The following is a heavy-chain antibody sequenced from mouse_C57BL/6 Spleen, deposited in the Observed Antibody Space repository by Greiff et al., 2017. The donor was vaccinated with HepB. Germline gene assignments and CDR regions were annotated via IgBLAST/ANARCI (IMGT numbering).Heavy chain of an antibody. J-gene: IGHJ2*01. Sequence: QVQLQQSGPELVKPGASVKISCKASGYAFSSSWMNWVKQRPGKGLKWIGRIYPGDGDTNYNGKFKGKATLTADKSSSTAYMQLSSLTSEDSAVYFCAPDSSGYDYFDYWGQGTTLTVSS. CDR1: GYAFSSSW. V-gene: IGHV1-82*01. CDR2: IYPGDGDT. D-gene: IGHD3-2*02. CDR3: APDSSGYDYFDY.